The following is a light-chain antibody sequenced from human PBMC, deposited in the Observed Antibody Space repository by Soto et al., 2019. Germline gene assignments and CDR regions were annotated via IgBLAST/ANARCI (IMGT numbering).Light chain of an antibody. J-gene: IGLJ2*01. CDR1: PRDIGDYNF. CDR3: SSYTTTNSLFVI. CDR2: DVS. Sequence: QSALTQPAAVSGSPGQSITISCTGTPRDIGDYNFVSWYQQHPGKAPKLIISDVSNRPSGVSSRFSGSKSGNTASLTISGLQAADEADYYCSSYTTTNSLFVIFGGGTKLTVL. V-gene: IGLV2-14*03.